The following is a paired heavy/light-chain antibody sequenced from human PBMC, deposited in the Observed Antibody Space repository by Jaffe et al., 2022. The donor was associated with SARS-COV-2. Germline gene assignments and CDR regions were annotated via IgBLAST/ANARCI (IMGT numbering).Heavy chain of an antibody. CDR2: IWYDGSNE. CDR1: GFTFSSYG. Sequence: QVQLVESGGGVVQPGRSLRLSCAASGFTFSSYGMHWVRQAPGKGLEWVAVIWYDGSNEYYADSVKGRFTISRDNSKNTLYLQMNSLRAEDTAVYYCARGLAGATKWISFDYWGQGTLVTVSS. J-gene: IGHJ4*02. D-gene: IGHD1-26*01. CDR3: ARGLAGATKWISFDY. V-gene: IGHV3-33*01.
Light chain of an antibody. Sequence: QSVLTQPPSVSAAPGQKVTISCSGSSSNIGNNYVSWYQQLPGTAPKLLIYDNNKRPSGIPDRFSGSKSGTSATLGITGLQTGDEADYYCGTWDDSLSAVVFGGGTKLTVL. CDR3: GTWDDSLSAVV. CDR2: DNN. V-gene: IGLV1-51*01. CDR1: SSNIGNNY. J-gene: IGLJ3*02.